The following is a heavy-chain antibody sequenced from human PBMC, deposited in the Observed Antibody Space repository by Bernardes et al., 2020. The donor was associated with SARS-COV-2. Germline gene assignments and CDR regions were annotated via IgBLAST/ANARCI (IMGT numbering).Heavy chain of an antibody. D-gene: IGHD2-21*02. V-gene: IGHV1-8*01. CDR1: GYTFTSYD. Sequence: ASVKVSCKASGYTFTSYDINWVRQATGQGLEWMGWMNPNSGNTGYAQKFQGRVTMTRNTSISTAYMELSSLRSEDTAVYYCARDGEGGDSELSLLAFAIWGQGTMVTVSS. J-gene: IGHJ3*02. CDR3: ARDGEGGDSELSLLAFAI. CDR2: MNPNSGNT.